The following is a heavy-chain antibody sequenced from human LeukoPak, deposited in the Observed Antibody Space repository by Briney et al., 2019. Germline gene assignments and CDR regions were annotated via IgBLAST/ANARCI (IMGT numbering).Heavy chain of an antibody. J-gene: IGHJ5*02. CDR3: ARLYCSSTSCYRPYNWFDP. Sequence: SGPTLVNPTQTLTLTCTFSGFSLSTSGVGVGWIRQPPGKALEGLAPIYWNDDKRYSPSLKSRLTITKDTSKNQVVLTMTNMDPVDTATYYCARLYCSSTSCYRPYNWFDPWGQGTLVTVSS. CDR2: IYWNDDK. V-gene: IGHV2-5*01. CDR1: GFSLSTSGVG. D-gene: IGHD2-2*01.